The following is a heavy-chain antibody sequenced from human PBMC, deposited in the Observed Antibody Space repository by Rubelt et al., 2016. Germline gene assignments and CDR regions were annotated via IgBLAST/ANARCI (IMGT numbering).Heavy chain of an antibody. D-gene: IGHD6-19*01. V-gene: IGHV3-48*04. CDR1: GFTFSSYS. Sequence: EVQLVESGGGLVQPGGSLRLSCAASGFTFSSYSMNWVRQAPGKGLEWVSYISSSSSTIYYADSVKGRFTISRDNAKNSLYLQMSSLRAEDTAVYYCASWQWDYGMDVWGQGTTVTVSS. J-gene: IGHJ6*02. CDR3: ASWQWDYGMDV. CDR2: ISSSSSTI.